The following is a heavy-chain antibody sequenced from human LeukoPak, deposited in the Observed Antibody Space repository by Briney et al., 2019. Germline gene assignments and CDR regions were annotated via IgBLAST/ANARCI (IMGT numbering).Heavy chain of an antibody. V-gene: IGHV1-46*01. CDR2: INPSGGST. J-gene: IGHJ3*02. CDR3: ARGFYLVRDAFDI. D-gene: IGHD6-6*01. CDR1: GYTFTSYY. Sequence: EAPVKVSCKASGYTFTSYYMHWVRQAPGQGLEWMGIINPSGGSTSYAQKFQGRVTMTRDMSTSTVYMELSSLRSEDTAVYYCARGFYLVRDAFDIWGQGTMVSVSS.